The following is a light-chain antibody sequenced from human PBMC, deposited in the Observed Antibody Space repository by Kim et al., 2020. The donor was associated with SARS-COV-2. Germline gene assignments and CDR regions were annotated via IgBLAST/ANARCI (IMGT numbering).Light chain of an antibody. CDR3: ETWDRNSRRV. CDR1: SGHSNYI. V-gene: IGLV4-60*03. CDR2: LEGNGNY. J-gene: IGLJ3*02. Sequence: QLVLTQPSSASASLGSSVKVTCTLSSGHSNYIIAWHQQQPGKAPRFLMKLEGNGNYDKGNGIPDRFSGSSSGAVRYLTISNLQSEDEADYYCETWDRNSRRVFGGGTKVTVL.